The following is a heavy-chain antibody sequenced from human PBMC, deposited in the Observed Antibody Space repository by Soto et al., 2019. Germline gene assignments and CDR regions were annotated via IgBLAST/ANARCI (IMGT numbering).Heavy chain of an antibody. J-gene: IGHJ6*02. V-gene: IGHV4-59*01. CDR2: IYYSGST. CDR3: AREGSYKNYYYYGMDG. D-gene: IGHD2-15*01. Sequence: SETLSLTCTVSGGSISSYYWSWIRQPPGKGLEWIGYIYYSGSTNYNPSLKSRVTISVDTSKNQFSLKLSSVTAADTAVYYCAREGSYKNYYYYGMDGWGQGTTVTVSS. CDR1: GGSISSYY.